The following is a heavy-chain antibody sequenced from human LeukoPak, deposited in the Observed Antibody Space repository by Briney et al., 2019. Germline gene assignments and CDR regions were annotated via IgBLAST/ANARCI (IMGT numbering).Heavy chain of an antibody. CDR3: VRSYYYGMDV. CDR1: GFTFSSYA. V-gene: IGHV3-30*14. CDR2: ISYDGSNK. J-gene: IGHJ6*02. Sequence: GGSLRLSCAASGFTFSSYAMHWVRQAPGKGLEWVAVISYDGSNKYYADSVKGRFTISRENAKNSLYLQMNSLRAGDTAVYYCVRSYYYGMDVWGQGTTVTVSS.